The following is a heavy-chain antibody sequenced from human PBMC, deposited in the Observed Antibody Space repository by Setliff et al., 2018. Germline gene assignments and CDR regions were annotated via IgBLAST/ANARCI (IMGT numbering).Heavy chain of an antibody. V-gene: IGHV3-7*01. J-gene: IGHJ3*02. D-gene: IGHD3-3*01. Sequence: GGSLRLSCTGTGFIFSNYWMTWVRQAPGKGLEWVAKIFSDGSDKYYVDSVKGRFSISRDNAKNSLYLQMDSLRAEDTAVYYCASPRRDDLDTPFEPFDIWGHGTMVTVSS. CDR1: GFIFSNYW. CDR3: ASPRRDDLDTPFEPFDI. CDR2: IFSDGSDK.